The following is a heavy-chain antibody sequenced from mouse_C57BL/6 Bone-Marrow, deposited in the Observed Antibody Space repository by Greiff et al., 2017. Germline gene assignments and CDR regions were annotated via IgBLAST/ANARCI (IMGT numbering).Heavy chain of an antibody. V-gene: IGHV1-50*01. J-gene: IGHJ3*01. D-gene: IGHD2-3*01. CDR3: ARLYDGYPGAY. CDR2: IDPSDSYT. CDR1: GYTFTSYW. Sequence: QVQLQQPGAELVKPGASVKLSCKASGYTFTSYWMQWVKQRPGQGLEWIGEIDPSDSYTNYNQKFKGKATLTVDTSSSTAYRQLSSLTSEDSAVYYCARLYDGYPGAYWGQGTLVTVAA.